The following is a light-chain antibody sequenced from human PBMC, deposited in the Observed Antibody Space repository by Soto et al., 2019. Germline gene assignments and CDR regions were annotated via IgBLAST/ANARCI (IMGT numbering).Light chain of an antibody. V-gene: IGLV2-8*01. CDR2: EVS. CDR1: STDVGGYNF. Sequence: QSVLTQPPSASGSPGQSVTISCTGTSTDVGGYNFVSWYQQHPGKAPKLLIYEVSKRPSGVPDRFFGSKSGNTASLTVSGLQAEDEADYYCTSYAGRNNFVVFGGGTKLTVL. CDR3: TSYAGRNNFVV. J-gene: IGLJ2*01.